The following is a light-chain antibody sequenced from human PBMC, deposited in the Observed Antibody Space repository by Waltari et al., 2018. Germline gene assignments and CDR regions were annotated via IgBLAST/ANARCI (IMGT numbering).Light chain of an antibody. CDR2: AAS. CDR3: QQNARTWLT. J-gene: IGKJ4*01. Sequence: DLQMTQSPSSLSASVGARVIITCRASKSITQFLNWYQQKPGKAPKLLIYAASTLQSGVPSRFSGSGSGTEFTLIISSLQPEDSATYYGQQNARTWLTFGGGTKVEVK. CDR1: KSITQF. V-gene: IGKV1-39*01.